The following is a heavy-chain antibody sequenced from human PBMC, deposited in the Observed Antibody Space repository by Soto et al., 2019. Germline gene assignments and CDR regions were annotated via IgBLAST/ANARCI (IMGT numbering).Heavy chain of an antibody. CDR3: AHRRRPSGDFDC. CDR1: GFSLSTAGVG. CDR2: IYWDDDK. Sequence: QITLKESGPTLVKPTQTLTLSCTFSGFSLSTAGVGVGWVRQPPGKALEWLALIYWDDDKRYSPSLKSRLTITKDTSKDQVVLTMTNMDPVDTATYYCAHRRRPSGDFDCWCQGTLVTVSS. V-gene: IGHV2-5*02. J-gene: IGHJ4*02.